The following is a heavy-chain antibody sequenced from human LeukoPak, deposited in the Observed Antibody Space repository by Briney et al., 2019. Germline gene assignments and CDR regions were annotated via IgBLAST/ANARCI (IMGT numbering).Heavy chain of an antibody. V-gene: IGHV1-69*05. D-gene: IGHD5-18*01. CDR3: AREDHTANNWFDP. J-gene: IGHJ5*02. CDR1: GGSFSSYG. CDR2: IIPMLGRS. Sequence: EASVKVSCKASGGSFSSYGISWVRQAPGQELEWMGGIIPMLGRSNYAQKFQGRVTISTDESTSTAYMEMSSLRSEDTAVYYCAREDHTANNWFDPWGQGTLVTVSS.